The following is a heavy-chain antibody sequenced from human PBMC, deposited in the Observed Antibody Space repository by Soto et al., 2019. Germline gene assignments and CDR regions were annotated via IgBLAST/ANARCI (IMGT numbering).Heavy chain of an antibody. Sequence: PSETLSLTCTVSGGSISSYYWSWIRQPPGKGLEWIGYIYYSGSTNYNPSLKSRVTISVDTSKNQFSLKLSSVTAADTAVYYCARLRSYFDYWGQGTLVTVSS. J-gene: IGHJ4*02. CDR1: GGSISSYY. CDR2: IYYSGST. CDR3: ARLRSYFDY. V-gene: IGHV4-59*08.